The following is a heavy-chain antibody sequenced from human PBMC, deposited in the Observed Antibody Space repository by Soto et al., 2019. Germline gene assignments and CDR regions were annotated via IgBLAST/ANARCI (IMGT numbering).Heavy chain of an antibody. CDR1: GGSISSYY. D-gene: IGHD6-13*01. CDR2: IYYSGST. J-gene: IGHJ4*02. Sequence: SETLSLTCSVSGGSISSYYWSWIRQPPGKGLEWIGYIYYSGSTNYNPSLKSRVTISVDTSKNQFSLKLSSVTAADTAVYYCARGGLAAGTNGYWGQGTLVTVSS. V-gene: IGHV4-59*01. CDR3: ARGGLAAGTNGY.